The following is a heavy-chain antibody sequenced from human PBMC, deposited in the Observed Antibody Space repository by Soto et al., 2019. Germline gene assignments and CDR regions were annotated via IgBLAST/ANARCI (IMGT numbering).Heavy chain of an antibody. J-gene: IGHJ3*02. CDR1: GFTFSSYG. V-gene: IGHV3-33*01. Sequence: QVQLVESGGGVVQPGRSLRLSCAASGFTFSSYGMHWVRQAPGKGLEWVAVIWYDGSNKYYADSVKGRFTISRDNSKNTLYLQMNSLRAEDTAVYYCAREKGAGELEAFDIWGQGTMVTVSS. D-gene: IGHD3-10*01. CDR3: AREKGAGELEAFDI. CDR2: IWYDGSNK.